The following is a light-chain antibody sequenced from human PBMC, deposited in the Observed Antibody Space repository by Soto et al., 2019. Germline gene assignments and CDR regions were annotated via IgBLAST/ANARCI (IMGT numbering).Light chain of an antibody. CDR3: QQYNSYSSWT. V-gene: IGKV1-5*03. J-gene: IGKJ1*01. CDR2: KAS. Sequence: DIQMTQSPSTLSASVGDRVTITCRASQSISTWLAWYQQKPGKAPNLLIYKASSLESGVPSRFSGSGSSTEFTLTISSLQPDDFATYYCQQYNSYSSWTVGQGTKVEIK. CDR1: QSISTW.